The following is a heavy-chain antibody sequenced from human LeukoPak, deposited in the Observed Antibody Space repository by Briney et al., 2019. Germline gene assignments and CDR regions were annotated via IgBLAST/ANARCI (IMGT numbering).Heavy chain of an antibody. Sequence: GGSLRLSCTASEFTFIDYAMNWVRRAPGKGLEWVSALSFSGLTTYYADSVRGRFTISRDNSKSTLYLQMNSLRAEDTALYYCARPTSGWYAGGFDYWGQGILVTVSS. D-gene: IGHD6-19*01. V-gene: IGHV3-23*01. CDR2: LSFSGLTT. J-gene: IGHJ4*02. CDR1: EFTFIDYA. CDR3: ARPTSGWYAGGFDY.